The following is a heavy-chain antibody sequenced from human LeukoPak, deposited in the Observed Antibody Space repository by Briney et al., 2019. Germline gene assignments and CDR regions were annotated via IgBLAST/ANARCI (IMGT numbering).Heavy chain of an antibody. Sequence: AGGSLTLSCADSTSSFSSYTMYWVRQTPGGGLEWVSAISSSGRYIYYADSVKGRFTISRDNAKNLLSLQMDSMRVDDTAMYYCARDINPDHPMMADVDPDYWGQGTLVTVSS. CDR1: TSSFSSYT. CDR2: ISSSGRYI. D-gene: IGHD5-24*01. J-gene: IGHJ4*02. V-gene: IGHV3-21*06. CDR3: ARDINPDHPMMADVDPDY.